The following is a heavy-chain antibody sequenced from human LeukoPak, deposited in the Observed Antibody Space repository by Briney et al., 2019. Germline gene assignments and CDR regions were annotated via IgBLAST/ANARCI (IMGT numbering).Heavy chain of an antibody. CDR1: GFTFSTHA. J-gene: IGHJ2*01. CDR3: VKDRDYGTVYWYFDV. V-gene: IGHV3-64D*06. Sequence: GGSLRLSCSASGFTFSTHAMHWVRQAPGKGLEYVSVISGNGGSTHYADSVKGRFTISRDNSKNTLYLQMSSLRADVTAVYYCVKDRDYGTVYWYFDVWGRGTLVTVSS. D-gene: IGHD3-10*01. CDR2: ISGNGGST.